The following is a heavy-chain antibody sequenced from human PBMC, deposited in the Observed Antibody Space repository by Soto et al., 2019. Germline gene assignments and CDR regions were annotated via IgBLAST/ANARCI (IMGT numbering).Heavy chain of an antibody. D-gene: IGHD6-19*01. V-gene: IGHV5-51*01. CDR2: IDPGDSDT. Sequence: GESVKISCKGSGYSFTSYWIGWVRQMPGKGLEWMGIIDPGDSDTRYSPSFQGHVTISADKSISTAYLQWSSLKASDTAMYYCARYIVAGHSAASCLETWGQGHMVIVS. CDR3: ARYIVAGHSAASCLET. J-gene: IGHJ5*02. CDR1: GYSFTSYW.